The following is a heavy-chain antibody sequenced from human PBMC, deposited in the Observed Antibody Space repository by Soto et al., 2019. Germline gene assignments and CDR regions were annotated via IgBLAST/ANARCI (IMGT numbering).Heavy chain of an antibody. CDR2: MNPNSGNT. D-gene: IGHD6-13*01. CDR3: AREVAGRFVP. Sequence: ASVKVSCKASGYTFTSSDINLVRQATGQGLEWMGWMNPNSGNTAYAQKFQGRVTMTRNTSISTAYMELSSLRSEDTAVYYCAREVAGRFVPWGQGTLVTVSS. CDR1: GYTFTSSD. J-gene: IGHJ5*02. V-gene: IGHV1-8*02.